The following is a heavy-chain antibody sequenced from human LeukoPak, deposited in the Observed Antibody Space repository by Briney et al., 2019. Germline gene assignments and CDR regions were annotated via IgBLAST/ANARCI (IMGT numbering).Heavy chain of an antibody. V-gene: IGHV4-59*01. D-gene: IGHD1-26*01. Sequence: SETLPLTCTVSGGSISSYYWSWIRQPPGKGLEWIGYIYYSGSTNYNPSLKSRVTISVDTSKNQFSLKLSSVTAADTAVYYCARDWEGATTDAFDIWGQGTMVTVSS. CDR3: ARDWEGATTDAFDI. J-gene: IGHJ3*02. CDR1: GGSISSYY. CDR2: IYYSGST.